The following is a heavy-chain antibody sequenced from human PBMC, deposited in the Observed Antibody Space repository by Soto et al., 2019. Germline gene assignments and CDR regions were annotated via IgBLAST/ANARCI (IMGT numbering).Heavy chain of an antibody. CDR3: AKDGRRQEDYFDS. CDR1: GFIFDDYA. CDR2: VSWSGATV. V-gene: IGHV3-9*01. Sequence: EVQLVESGGGLVQPGRSLRLSCAASGFIFDDYAMNWVRQVPGKGLEWVSGVSWSGATVYYADSVKGRFTISRDNAKNSLYLQMNSLTPDDTAFYYCAKDGRRQEDYFDSWGQGTLVTVSS. J-gene: IGHJ4*02.